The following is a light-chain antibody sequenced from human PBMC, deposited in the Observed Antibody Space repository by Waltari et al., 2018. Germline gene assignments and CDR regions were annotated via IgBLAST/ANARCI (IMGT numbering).Light chain of an antibody. V-gene: IGLV1-40*01. CDR3: QSYDNSLNSV. J-gene: IGLJ2*01. CDR2: GTT. Sequence: QSGLTQPPSVSGAPGQRVTISCTGSSSNIGAGYDVHWYQLLPGTAPKVIIYGTTNRPAGVPDRFSGSKSGTSASLAITGLQAEDEADYYCQSYDNSLNSVFGGGTKLTVL. CDR1: SSNIGAGYD.